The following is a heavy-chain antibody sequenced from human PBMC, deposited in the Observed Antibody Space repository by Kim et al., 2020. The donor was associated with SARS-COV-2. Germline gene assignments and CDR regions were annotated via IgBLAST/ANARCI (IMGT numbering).Heavy chain of an antibody. Sequence: SETLSLTCTVSGGSISSSSYYWGWIRQPPGKGWEWIGSINYSGRTYYNPSLKSRATISVDTSKNQFSLKLSSVTAADTAVYYCARHQSSGWYWGYAFDIWGQGTMVTVSS. V-gene: IGHV4-39*01. CDR3: ARHQSSGWYWGYAFDI. J-gene: IGHJ3*02. CDR1: GGSISSSSYY. D-gene: IGHD6-19*01. CDR2: INYSGRT.